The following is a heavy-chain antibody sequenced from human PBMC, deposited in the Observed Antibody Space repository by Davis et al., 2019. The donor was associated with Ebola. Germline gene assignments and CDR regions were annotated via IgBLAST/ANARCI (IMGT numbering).Heavy chain of an antibody. J-gene: IGHJ3*02. V-gene: IGHV7-4-1*02. CDR2: IDTNTGHP. CDR3: ARAGAFDI. Sequence: AASVKVSCKASGDTFSTYAINWIRQAPGQGLEWLGWIDTNTGHPTYAQGFTGRLALSLDTSVSTAYLQISSLKAEDTAVYYCARAGAFDIWGQGTMVTVSS. CDR1: GDTFSTYA.